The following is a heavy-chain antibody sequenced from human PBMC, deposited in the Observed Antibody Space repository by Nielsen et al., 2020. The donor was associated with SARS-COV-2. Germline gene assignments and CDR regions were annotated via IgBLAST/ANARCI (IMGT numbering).Heavy chain of an antibody. CDR1: GFTFSSYA. D-gene: IGHD2-2*01. J-gene: IGHJ6*02. CDR2: ISGSGGST. CDR3: AKARLVVPAARRNYYYYGMDA. Sequence: GGSLRLSCAASGFTFSSYAMSWVRQAPGKGLEWVSAISGSGGSTYYADSVKGRFTISRDNSKNTLYLQMNSLRAEDTAVYYCAKARLVVPAARRNYYYYGMDAWGQGTTVTVSS. V-gene: IGHV3-23*01.